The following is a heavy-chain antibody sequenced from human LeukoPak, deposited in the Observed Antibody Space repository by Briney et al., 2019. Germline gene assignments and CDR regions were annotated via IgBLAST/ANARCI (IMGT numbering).Heavy chain of an antibody. CDR1: GGSFSGYY. CDR2: INHSGST. J-gene: IGHJ4*02. Sequence: PSETLSLTCAVYGGSFSGYYWSWIRQPPGKGLEWIGEINHSGSTNYNPSLKSRVTISVDTSKNQFSLKLSSVTAADTAVYYCARVVRREYYFDYWGQGTLVTVSS. D-gene: IGHD3-10*01. CDR3: ARVVRREYYFDY. V-gene: IGHV4-34*01.